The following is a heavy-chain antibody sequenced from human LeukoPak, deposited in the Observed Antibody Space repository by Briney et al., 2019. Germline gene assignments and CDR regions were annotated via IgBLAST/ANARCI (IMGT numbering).Heavy chain of an antibody. CDR3: ASWVGSQWPSWGHYFDY. J-gene: IGHJ4*02. CDR2: INHSGST. D-gene: IGHD6-19*01. CDR1: GGSFNGFY. Sequence: PSETLSLTCAVYGGSFNGFYWSWIRQPPGKGLEWIGEINHSGSTTYNPSLKSRVTISADTSKNQFSLSLSSLTAADTAVYYCASWVGSQWPSWGHYFDYWGQGTLVTVSS. V-gene: IGHV4-34*01.